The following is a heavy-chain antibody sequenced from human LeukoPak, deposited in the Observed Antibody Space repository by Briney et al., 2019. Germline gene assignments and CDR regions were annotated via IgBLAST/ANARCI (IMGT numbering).Heavy chain of an antibody. D-gene: IGHD6-25*01. Sequence: PSETLSLTCAVYGGSFSGYYWSWIRQPPGKGLEWIGEINHSGSTNYNPSLKSRVTISVDTSKNQFSLTLSSVTAADTAVYYCARRRLWQRGYYYYYMDVWGKGTTVTISS. V-gene: IGHV4-34*01. CDR3: ARRRLWQRGYYYYYMDV. CDR2: INHSGST. J-gene: IGHJ6*03. CDR1: GGSFSGYY.